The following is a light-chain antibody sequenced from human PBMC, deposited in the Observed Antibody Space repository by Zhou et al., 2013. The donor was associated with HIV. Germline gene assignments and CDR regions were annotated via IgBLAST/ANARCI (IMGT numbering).Light chain of an antibody. Sequence: DIQMTQSPSSLSASVGDRVVITCRASQVISSYLAWFQQRPGKAPKSLIYGASNLQSGVPSRFSGSGSGTEFTLSIGSVQPEDCATYYCQQYQTYPIAFGQGTRLEI. V-gene: IGKV1-16*01. CDR2: GAS. CDR3: QQYQTYPIA. J-gene: IGKJ5*01. CDR1: QVISSY.